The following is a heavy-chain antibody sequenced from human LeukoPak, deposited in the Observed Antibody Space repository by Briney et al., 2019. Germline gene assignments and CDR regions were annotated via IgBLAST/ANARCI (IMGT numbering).Heavy chain of an antibody. D-gene: IGHD5-18*01. CDR1: GFTFSSYS. J-gene: IGHJ5*02. Sequence: PGGSLRLSCAASGFTFSSYSMNWVRQAPGKGLEWVSSISSSSSYIYYADSVKGRFTISRDDAKNSLYLQMNSLRAEDTAVYYCARAVTGWFDPWGQGTLVTVSS. CDR2: ISSSSSYI. V-gene: IGHV3-21*01. CDR3: ARAVTGWFDP.